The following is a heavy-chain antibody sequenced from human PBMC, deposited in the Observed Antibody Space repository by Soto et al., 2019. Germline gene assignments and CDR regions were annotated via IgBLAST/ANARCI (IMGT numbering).Heavy chain of an antibody. CDR3: AVITGHTGVVYGMQV. J-gene: IGHJ6*01. CDR1: VVSISSSNW. Sequence: PSETLSLTCAVSVVSISSSNWWSWVRQPPGEGLEWIGEIYHSGSTNYNPSLKSRVTISVDKSKNQFSLKLSSVTAADTAVYYCAVITGHTGVVYGMQVWGQGTTVTVS. CDR2: IYHSGST. D-gene: IGHD2-15*01. V-gene: IGHV4-4*02.